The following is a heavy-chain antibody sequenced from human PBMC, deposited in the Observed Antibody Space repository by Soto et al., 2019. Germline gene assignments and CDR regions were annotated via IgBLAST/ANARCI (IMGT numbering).Heavy chain of an antibody. J-gene: IGHJ6*02. CDR3: ARDDEYSGNGMDV. CDR2: ILNDGSNR. Sequence: QVQLVESGGGVVQPGRSLRLSCAASEFTVSNYGMHWVRQAPGKGLEWVAVILNDGSNRYHADSVKDRFTISRDNWKNMLDLQMNSLRAEDTAVYYCARDDEYSGNGMDVWGQGTTVTVS. D-gene: IGHD3-10*01. V-gene: IGHV3-33*01. CDR1: EFTVSNYG.